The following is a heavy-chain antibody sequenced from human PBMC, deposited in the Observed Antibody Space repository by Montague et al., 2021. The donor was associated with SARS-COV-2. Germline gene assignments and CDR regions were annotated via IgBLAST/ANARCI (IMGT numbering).Heavy chain of an antibody. Sequence: SLRLSCAASGFTFNTYDMHWVRQAPGKGLEWVAVVSYDGSNKYYADSVKGRFTISRDNSKNTLYLQMNSLRAEDTAVYYCAKDLTVDIVVVVAAIKDSAFDSWGQGTLVTVFS. V-gene: IGHV3-30*18. CDR3: AKDLTVDIVVVVAAIKDSAFDS. CDR1: GFTFNTYD. CDR2: VSYDGSNK. D-gene: IGHD2-15*01. J-gene: IGHJ4*02.